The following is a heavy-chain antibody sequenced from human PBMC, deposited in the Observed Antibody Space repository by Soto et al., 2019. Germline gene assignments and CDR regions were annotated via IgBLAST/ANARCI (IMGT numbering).Heavy chain of an antibody. D-gene: IGHD1-26*01. CDR3: ARDLDSGSYLADDAFDI. V-gene: IGHV1-18*01. J-gene: IGHJ3*02. CDR1: GYTFTTFG. CDR2: IRTYNGNT. Sequence: ASVKVSCKASGYTFTTFGINWVRQAPGQGLEWMGWIRTYNGNTNYAQKLQGRVTMTTDTSTSTAYMELRSLRPDDTAVYYCARDLDSGSYLADDAFDIWGQGTMVTVS.